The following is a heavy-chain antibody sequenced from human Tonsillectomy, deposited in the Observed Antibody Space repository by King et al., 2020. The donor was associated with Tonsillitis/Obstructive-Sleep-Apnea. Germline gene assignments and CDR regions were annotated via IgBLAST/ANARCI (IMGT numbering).Heavy chain of an antibody. V-gene: IGHV3-64D*06. CDR2: ISSNGDTT. CDR1: GFTFSSYA. Sequence: VQLVESGGGLVQPGGSLRLSCSASGFTFSSYAMHWVRQAPGKGLEYVSAISSNGDTTYYEDSVMGRFTISRDNSKNTLDLQMSSLRAEATAVYYWLKDSSRSSDWVWVWFDPWGQGTLVTVSS. J-gene: IGHJ5*02. D-gene: IGHD3-16*01. CDR3: LKDSSRSSDWVWVWFDP.